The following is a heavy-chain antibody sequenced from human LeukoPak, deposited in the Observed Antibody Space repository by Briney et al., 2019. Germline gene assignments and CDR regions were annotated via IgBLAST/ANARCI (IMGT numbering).Heavy chain of an antibody. CDR1: GSLFPSYW. D-gene: IGHD3-22*01. J-gene: IGHJ5*02. CDR3: VRQPPGVYDTTQMWVDP. CDR2: IAPSDSYT. V-gene: IGHV5-10-1*01. Sequence: GAPLHFSCQAPGSLFPSYWITGVRQVRGKGLEWMGRIAPSDSYTNYNPSLEGHVTMSVVKSITTVYLQWSSLKASETAMYYCVRQPPGVYDTTQMWVDPWGQGTLVTVSS.